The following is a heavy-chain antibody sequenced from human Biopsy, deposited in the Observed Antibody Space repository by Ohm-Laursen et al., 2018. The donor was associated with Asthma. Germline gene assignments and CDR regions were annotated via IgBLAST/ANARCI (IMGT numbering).Heavy chain of an antibody. D-gene: IGHD2-15*01. CDR2: IHYSGST. CDR1: GVSIRSYY. Sequence: TLSLTCTVSGVSIRSYYWTWIRQPPGKGLEWIGNIHYSGSTYSNPSLKSRITISVDTSKKQISLRLSSVIAADTAVYYCAGFCSGGNCPDHWGQGTLVTVSS. CDR3: AGFCSGGNCPDH. V-gene: IGHV4-59*01. J-gene: IGHJ4*02.